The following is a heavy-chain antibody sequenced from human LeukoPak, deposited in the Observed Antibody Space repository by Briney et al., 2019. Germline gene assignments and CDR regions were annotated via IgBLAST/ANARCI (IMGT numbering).Heavy chain of an antibody. D-gene: IGHD2-2*01. Sequence: ASVKVSCKASGYTFTSYAIHWVRQAPGQRLEWMGCINGGTGNTKFSQRFQGRVTITRDTSASTAFIELSSLRSEDTAVYYCARDLGQLLLDYWGQGTPVTVSS. CDR3: ARDLGQLLLDY. CDR2: INGGTGNT. J-gene: IGHJ4*02. CDR1: GYTFTSYA. V-gene: IGHV1-3*01.